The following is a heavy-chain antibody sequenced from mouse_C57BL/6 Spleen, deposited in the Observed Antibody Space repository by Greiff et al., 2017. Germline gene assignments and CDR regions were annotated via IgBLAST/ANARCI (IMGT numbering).Heavy chain of an antibody. CDR3: ARNPSITTVVATGAMDY. D-gene: IGHD1-1*01. J-gene: IGHJ4*01. Sequence: VKVVESGPGLVQPSQSLSITCTVSGFSLTSYGVHWVRQSPGKGLEWLGVIWSGGSTDYNAAFISRLSISKDNSKSQVFFKMNSLQADDTAIYYCARNPSITTVVATGAMDYWGQGTSVTVSS. CDR2: IWSGGST. CDR1: GFSLTSYG. V-gene: IGHV2-2*01.